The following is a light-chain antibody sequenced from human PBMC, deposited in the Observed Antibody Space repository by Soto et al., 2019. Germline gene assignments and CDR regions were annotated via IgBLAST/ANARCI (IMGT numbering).Light chain of an antibody. CDR3: PQYGSSPFT. J-gene: IGKJ3*01. Sequence: EIVLTQSPGTLSLSPGERATLSCRASQSLRSSYLAWYQRKPGQAPRLLLYGASSRATGIPDRFSGSGSGKNFTLNISRLETEDFALYSCPQYGSSPFTFGPGTKVDIK. CDR2: GAS. CDR1: QSLRSSY. V-gene: IGKV3-20*01.